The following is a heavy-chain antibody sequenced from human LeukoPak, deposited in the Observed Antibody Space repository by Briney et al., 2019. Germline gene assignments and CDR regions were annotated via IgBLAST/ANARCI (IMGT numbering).Heavy chain of an antibody. CDR2: ISYDGSNK. J-gene: IGHJ3*02. V-gene: IGHV3-30*04. Sequence: PGRSLRLSCAASGFTFSSYAMHWVRQAPGKGLEWVAVISYDGSNKYYADSVKGRFTISRDNSKNTLYLQMNSLRAEDTAVYYCARYCSGGSCHHTDAFDIWGQGTMVTVPS. CDR1: GFTFSSYA. CDR3: ARYCSGGSCHHTDAFDI. D-gene: IGHD2-15*01.